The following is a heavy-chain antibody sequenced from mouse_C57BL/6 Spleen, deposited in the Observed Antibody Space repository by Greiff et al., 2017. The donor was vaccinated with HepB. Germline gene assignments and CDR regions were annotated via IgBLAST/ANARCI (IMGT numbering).Heavy chain of an antibody. CDR2: IYPGSGNT. J-gene: IGHJ3*01. Sequence: QVQLQQSGAELVRPGASVKLSCKASGYTFTDYYINWVKQRPGQGLEWIARIYPGSGNTYYNEKFKGKATLTAEKSSSTAYMQLSSLTSEDSAVYFCARGPVYDGYYWFAYWGQGTLVTVSA. CDR1: GYTFTDYY. D-gene: IGHD2-3*01. V-gene: IGHV1-76*01. CDR3: ARGPVYDGYYWFAY.